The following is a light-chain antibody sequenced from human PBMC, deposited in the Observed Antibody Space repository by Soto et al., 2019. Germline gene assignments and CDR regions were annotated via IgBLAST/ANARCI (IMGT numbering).Light chain of an antibody. J-gene: IGKJ1*01. Sequence: DIRMTQSPSSVSGSVGDRVSMTCRASQDIASWLAWYQQRPGKAPVLLIFGASILQSGVSSRFSGSGAGTEFTLTISSLQPDDFATYYCQHYNSYSEAFGQGTKVELK. CDR1: QDIASW. V-gene: IGKV1-5*01. CDR3: QHYNSYSEA. CDR2: GAS.